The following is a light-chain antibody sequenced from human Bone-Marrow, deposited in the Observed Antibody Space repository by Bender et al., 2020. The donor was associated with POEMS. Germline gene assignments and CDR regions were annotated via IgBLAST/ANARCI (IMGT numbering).Light chain of an antibody. V-gene: IGLV2-23*02. J-gene: IGLJ2*01. CDR3: CSYAGSNTLV. CDR2: EVS. Sequence: QSALTQPAAVSGSPGQSITISCTGTSSDVGAYKYVSWYQHHPGKAPKLMIYEVSKRPSGVSNRFSGSKSGNTASLTISGLQAEDEADYHCCSYAGSNTLVFGGGTKVTVL. CDR1: SSDVGAYKY.